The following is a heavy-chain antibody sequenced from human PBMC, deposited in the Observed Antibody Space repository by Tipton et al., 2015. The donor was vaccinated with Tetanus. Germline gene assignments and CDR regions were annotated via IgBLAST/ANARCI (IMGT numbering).Heavy chain of an antibody. D-gene: IGHD5-24*01. V-gene: IGHV4-59*01. J-gene: IGHJ4*02. CDR2: IYYRGST. CDR3: ARGDGSTLHY. CDR1: GGSISTYY. Sequence: TLSLTCTVSGGSISTYYRSWIRQPPGKGLEWIGYIYYRGSTNYYPSLKSRVTMSVDTSKNQFSLNLSSVTAADTAVYYCARGDGSTLHYWGQGTLVTVSS.